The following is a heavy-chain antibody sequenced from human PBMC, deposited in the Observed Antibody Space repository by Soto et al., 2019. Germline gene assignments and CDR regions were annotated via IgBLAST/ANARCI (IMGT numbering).Heavy chain of an antibody. CDR1: GGSISSGGYY. D-gene: IGHD3-22*01. CDR2: IYYSGST. V-gene: IGHV4-31*03. Sequence: SETLSLTCTVSGGSISSGGYYWSWIRQHPGKGLEWIGYIYYSGSTYYNPSLKSRVTISVDTSKNQFSLKLSSVTAADTAVYYWARARNLENYYDSSGLRPPPWFDHWGQGTLVTVSS. J-gene: IGHJ5*02. CDR3: ARARNLENYYDSSGLRPPPWFDH.